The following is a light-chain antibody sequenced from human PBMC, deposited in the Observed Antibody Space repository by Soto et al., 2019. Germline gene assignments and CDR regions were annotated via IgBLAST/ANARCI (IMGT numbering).Light chain of an antibody. CDR2: DVS. Sequence: QSALTQPASVSGSPGQSITISCTGTGSDVGGYNYVSWYQQHPGKAPKAMIYDVSNQPSGVSNGFSGSKSGKTASLTIPGLQAENEADNNSTSFTTARTTLVFGGGTKLTVL. CDR1: GSDVGGYNY. V-gene: IGLV2-14*01. J-gene: IGLJ2*01. CDR3: TSFTTARTTLV.